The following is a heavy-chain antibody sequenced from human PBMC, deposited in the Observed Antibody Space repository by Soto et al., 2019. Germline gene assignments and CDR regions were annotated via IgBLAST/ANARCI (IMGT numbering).Heavy chain of an antibody. CDR1: GFTFSSYS. J-gene: IGHJ4*02. V-gene: IGHV3-21*01. D-gene: IGHD6-19*01. Sequence: EVQLVESGGGLVKPGGFLRLSCAASGFTFSSYSMNWVRQAPGKGLEWVSSISSSSSYIYYADSVKGRFTISRDNAKNSLYLQMNSLRAEDTAVYYCASVTRYSSGCDYWGQGTLVTVSS. CDR3: ASVTRYSSGCDY. CDR2: ISSSSSYI.